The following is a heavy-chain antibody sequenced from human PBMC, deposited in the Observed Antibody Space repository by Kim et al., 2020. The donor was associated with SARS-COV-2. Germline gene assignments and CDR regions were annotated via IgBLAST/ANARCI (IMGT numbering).Heavy chain of an antibody. CDR3: ARDRGVFSVGREVILVHALEF. V-gene: IGHV4-30-4*01. CDR2: IFFSGAT. Sequence: SETLSLTCTVSGGSLRSGDFYWNWIRQTPGKGLEWIGYIFFSGATYYNPSLERRVTISIDSSKNQMSLKIKSVRAADTGVYYCARDRGVFSVGREVILVHALEFWGEGTAVTVS. D-gene: IGHD3-10*01. J-gene: IGHJ3*01. CDR1: GGSLRSGDFY.